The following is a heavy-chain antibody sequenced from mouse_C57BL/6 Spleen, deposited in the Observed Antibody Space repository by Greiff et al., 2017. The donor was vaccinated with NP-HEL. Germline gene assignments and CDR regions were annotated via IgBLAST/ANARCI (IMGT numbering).Heavy chain of an antibody. CDR2: T. Sequence: TDYNAAFISRLSISKDNSKSQVFFKMNSLQADDTAIYYCARMGGNWYFDVWGTGTTVTVSS. CDR3: ARMGGNWYFDV. J-gene: IGHJ1*03. V-gene: IGHV2-2*01.